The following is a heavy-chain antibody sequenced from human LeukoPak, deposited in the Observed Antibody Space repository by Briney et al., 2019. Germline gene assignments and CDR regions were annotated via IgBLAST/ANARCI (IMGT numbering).Heavy chain of an antibody. Sequence: PGRSLRLSCAASGFTFNDYAMHWVRQAPGMGLEWVSGISWNSGSIAYADSVKGRFTISRDNARNSLYLQMNSLRAEDTALYYCAKDMAASRGYYGLDVWGQGTTVTVSS. J-gene: IGHJ6*02. CDR2: ISWNSGSI. D-gene: IGHD2-2*01. CDR1: GFTFNDYA. CDR3: AKDMAASRGYYGLDV. V-gene: IGHV3-9*01.